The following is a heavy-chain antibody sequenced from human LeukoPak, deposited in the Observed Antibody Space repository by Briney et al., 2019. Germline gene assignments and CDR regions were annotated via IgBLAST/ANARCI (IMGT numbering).Heavy chain of an antibody. Sequence: GSSVKVSCKASGGTFSSYAISWVRQAPGQGLEWMGGIIPIFGTANYAQKFQGRVTITADESTSTAYMELSSLRSEDTAVYYCARTGTFGYSSSWYYFDYWGQGTLVTVSS. CDR2: IIPIFGTA. V-gene: IGHV1-69*01. CDR3: ARTGTFGYSSSWYYFDY. CDR1: GGTFSSYA. D-gene: IGHD6-13*01. J-gene: IGHJ4*02.